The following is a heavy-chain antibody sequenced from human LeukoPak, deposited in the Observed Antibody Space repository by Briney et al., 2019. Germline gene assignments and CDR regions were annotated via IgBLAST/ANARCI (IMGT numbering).Heavy chain of an antibody. Sequence: ASVTVSFKASGYTFTIYDINWVGQARGQGLEWMGWMHPNSGNTRYAQKFQGRVTMTRNPSISTAYMELSSLRSEDTAVYYCHMFGGYYYYMDVWGKGTTVTVSS. CDR2: MHPNSGNT. J-gene: IGHJ6*03. V-gene: IGHV1-8*01. D-gene: IGHD3-10*02. CDR1: GYTFTIYD. CDR3: HMFGGYYYYMDV.